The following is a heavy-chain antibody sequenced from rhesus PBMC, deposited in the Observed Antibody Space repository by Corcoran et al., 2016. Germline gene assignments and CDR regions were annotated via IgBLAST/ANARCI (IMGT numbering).Heavy chain of an antibody. V-gene: IGHV4-65*01. CDR1: GGSVSSSNW. CDR2: ISGSSGST. Sequence: QVQLQESGPGLVKPSETLSLTCAVSGGSVSSSNWWSWIRQPPGKGLEWIGYISGSSGSTYYHPSLKSRVTISTDTSKNQFSLKLSSVTAADTAVYYCAREAPANYWGQGVLVTVSS. CDR3: AREAPANY. J-gene: IGHJ4*01. D-gene: IGHD2-33*01.